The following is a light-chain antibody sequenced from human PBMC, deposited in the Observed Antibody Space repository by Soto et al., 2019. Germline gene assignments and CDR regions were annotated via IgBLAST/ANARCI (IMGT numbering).Light chain of an antibody. CDR3: QQYNFWPPLT. J-gene: IGKJ4*01. V-gene: IGKV3-15*01. CDR1: QSVNTN. Sequence: EIVMTQSPATLSVSPGERATLSCRASQSVNTNLSLYRQKPGQAPRLLISDASPRATGVPARFSGSGSWTEFTLTISSLQSEDSGIYYCQQYNFWPPLTFGGGTKVEIK. CDR2: DAS.